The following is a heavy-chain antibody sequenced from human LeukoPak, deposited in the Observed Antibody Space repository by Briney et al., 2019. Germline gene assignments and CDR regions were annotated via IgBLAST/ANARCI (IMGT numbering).Heavy chain of an antibody. CDR1: GGSITNYY. J-gene: IGHJ3*02. V-gene: IGHV4-59*07. CDR2: IYYSGST. CDR3: ARGESGNHAGFFDI. Sequence: KTSDTLSLTCTVSGGSITNYYWTWIRQPPGKELEWIGFIYYSGSTNYSPSLKSRVTISVDTSKNQFSLKLSSVTAADTAVYYCARGESGNHAGFFDIWGQGTMVTVSS. D-gene: IGHD1-14*01.